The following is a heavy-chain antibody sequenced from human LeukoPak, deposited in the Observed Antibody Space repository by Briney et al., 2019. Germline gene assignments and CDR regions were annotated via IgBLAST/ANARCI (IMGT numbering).Heavy chain of an antibody. Sequence: GGSLRLSCAASGFTFSSYSMNCVRQAPGKGLEWVSSISSSSSYIYYADSVKCRFTISRDNAKNSLYLQMNSLRAEDTAVYYCANYGGNYADGHSGYGMDVWGQGTTVTVSS. CDR2: ISSSSSYI. CDR3: ANYGGNYADGHSGYGMDV. D-gene: IGHD4-23*01. J-gene: IGHJ6*02. CDR1: GFTFSSYS. V-gene: IGHV3-21*01.